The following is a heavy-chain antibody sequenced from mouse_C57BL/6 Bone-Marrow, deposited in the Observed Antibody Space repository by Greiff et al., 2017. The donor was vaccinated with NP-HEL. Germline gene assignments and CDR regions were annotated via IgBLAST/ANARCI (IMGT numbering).Heavy chain of an antibody. Sequence: VQLQQSGPELVKPGASVKISCKASGYTFTDYYMNWVKQSPGKSLEWIGDINPNNGGTSYNQKFKGKAKLTVDKSSSTAYMELRSLTSEDSAVYYCANYYYGSSYHWYFDVWGTGTTVTVSS. J-gene: IGHJ1*03. V-gene: IGHV1-26*01. CDR1: GYTFTDYY. CDR3: ANYYYGSSYHWYFDV. D-gene: IGHD1-1*01. CDR2: INPNNGGT.